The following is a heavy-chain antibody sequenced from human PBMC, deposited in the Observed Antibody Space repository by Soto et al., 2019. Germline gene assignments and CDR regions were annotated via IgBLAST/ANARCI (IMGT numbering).Heavy chain of an antibody. D-gene: IGHD3-3*01. CDR3: ARVGAGYDFWSGYYIGY. V-gene: IGHV1-18*01. CDR1: GYTFTSYG. J-gene: IGHJ4*02. Sequence: ASVKVSCQASGYTFTSYGISWVRQAPGQGLEWMGWISAYNGNTNYAQKLQGRVTMTTDTSTSTAYMELRSLRSDDTAVYYCARVGAGYDFWSGYYIGYWGQGTLVTVSS. CDR2: ISAYNGNT.